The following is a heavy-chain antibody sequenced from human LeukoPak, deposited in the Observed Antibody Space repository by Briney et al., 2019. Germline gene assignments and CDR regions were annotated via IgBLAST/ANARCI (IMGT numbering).Heavy chain of an antibody. V-gene: IGHV4-34*01. J-gene: IGHJ6*03. CDR3: ASVRHDPLEYYYYIDV. D-gene: IGHD2/OR15-2a*01. CDR2: INPSGSP. Sequence: SETLSLTCAVYGDSLSRYYWTWIRRPPGKGLEWLGEINPSGSPDYNPSLKSRVTISVDTSKNQFSLRLTSVTAADTAVYYCASVRHDPLEYYYYIDVWGKGTTVTVSS. CDR1: GDSLSRYY.